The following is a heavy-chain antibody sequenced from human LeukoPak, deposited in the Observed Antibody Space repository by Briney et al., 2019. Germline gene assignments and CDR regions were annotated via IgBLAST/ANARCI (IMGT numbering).Heavy chain of an antibody. D-gene: IGHD5-18*01. V-gene: IGHV4-61*02. Sequence: PSQTLSLTCTVSGGSISSGSYYWSWIRQPAGKGLEWIGRIYTSGSTNYNPSLESRVTISVDTSKNQFSLRLSSVTAADTAVYYCARCRRFRQRQLCHFDYWGQGTLVTVSS. CDR3: ARCRRFRQRQLCHFDY. CDR1: GGSISSGSYY. CDR2: IYTSGST. J-gene: IGHJ4*02.